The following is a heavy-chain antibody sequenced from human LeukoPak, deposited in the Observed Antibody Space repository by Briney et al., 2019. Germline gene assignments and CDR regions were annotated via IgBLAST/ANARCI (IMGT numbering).Heavy chain of an antibody. D-gene: IGHD2-21*01. Sequence: GGTLRLSCAASGFTFSTYAMNWVRQAPGKGLEWVAFIRYNGNNQYYADSVKGRFTISRDNSKNTLYLQMNSLRAEDTAVYYCAKEGFALGLFDPWGQGTLVTVSS. J-gene: IGHJ5*02. CDR3: AKEGFALGLFDP. CDR2: IRYNGNNQ. CDR1: GFTFSTYA. V-gene: IGHV3-30*02.